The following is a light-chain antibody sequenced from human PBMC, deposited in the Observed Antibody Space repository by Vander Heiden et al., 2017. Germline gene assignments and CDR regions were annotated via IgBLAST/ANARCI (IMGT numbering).Light chain of an antibody. J-gene: IGKJ4*01. Sequence: EIVITQSPATLSVSPGERATLSCRASQSVSRNLAWYQQKPGQAPRLLIYGASTRATGIPARFSGSGSGTEFTLTISSLQSEDFAVYYCQQYNNWPPLTFGGGTKVEIK. CDR3: QQYNNWPPLT. CDR1: QSVSRN. CDR2: GAS. V-gene: IGKV3-15*01.